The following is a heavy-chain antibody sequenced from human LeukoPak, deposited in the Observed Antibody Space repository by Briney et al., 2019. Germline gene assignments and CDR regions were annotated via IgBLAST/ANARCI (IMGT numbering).Heavy chain of an antibody. Sequence: PGGSLRLSCAASGFTFSNYWMSWVRQAPGRGLEWVANIKPDGSAQYYVDSVKGRFTISRDNAKSSLYLQMNSLRVEDTAVYYCARGGGRDPFNVAYWGQGTLVTVSS. CDR3: ARGGGRDPFNVAY. CDR2: IKPDGSAQ. D-gene: IGHD3-10*01. CDR1: GFTFSNYW. J-gene: IGHJ4*02. V-gene: IGHV3-7*04.